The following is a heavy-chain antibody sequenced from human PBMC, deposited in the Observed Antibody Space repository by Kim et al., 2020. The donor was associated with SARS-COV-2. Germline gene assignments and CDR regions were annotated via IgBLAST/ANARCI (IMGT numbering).Heavy chain of an antibody. D-gene: IGHD5-12*01. CDR2: TRNKANSYTT. CDR1: GFTFSDHY. V-gene: IGHV3-72*01. Sequence: GGSLRLSCAASGFTFSDHYMDWVRQAPGKGLEWVGRTRNKANSYTTEYAASVKGRFTISRDDSKNSLYLQMNSLKTEDTAVYYCARGYVGMDVWGQGTTVTVSS. J-gene: IGHJ6*02. CDR3: ARGYVGMDV.